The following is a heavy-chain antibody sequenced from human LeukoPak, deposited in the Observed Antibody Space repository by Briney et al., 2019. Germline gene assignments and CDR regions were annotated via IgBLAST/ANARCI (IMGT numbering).Heavy chain of an antibody. J-gene: IGHJ4*02. D-gene: IGHD1-14*01. V-gene: IGHV3-33*01. CDR3: VRDRNNNYFDY. CDR2: IWPGGTRS. CDR1: GFAIGIYG. Sequence: GRSLKLSCTASGFAIGIYGMRWVRQEPGKGLEWVAFIWPGGTRSFYADSVKGRFTISRDDSNNTVYLHMSSLKAEDTALYYCVRDRNNNYFDYWGQGTLLTVSS.